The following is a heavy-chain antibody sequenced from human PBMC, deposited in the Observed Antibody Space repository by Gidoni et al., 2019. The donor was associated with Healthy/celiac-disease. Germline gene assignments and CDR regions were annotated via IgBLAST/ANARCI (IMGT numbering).Heavy chain of an antibody. CDR1: GFTFSSYV. CDR3: ARDSLPSSGWYLVHYYYYGMDV. Sequence: QVQLVESGGGVVQPGRSLRLSCAASGFTFSSYVMHWVRQAPGKGLEWVAVIWYDGSNKYYADSGKGRFTISRDNSKNTLYLQMNSLRAEDTAVYCCARDSLPSSGWYLVHYYYYGMDVWGQGTTVTVSS. D-gene: IGHD6-19*01. CDR2: IWYDGSNK. V-gene: IGHV3-33*08. J-gene: IGHJ6*02.